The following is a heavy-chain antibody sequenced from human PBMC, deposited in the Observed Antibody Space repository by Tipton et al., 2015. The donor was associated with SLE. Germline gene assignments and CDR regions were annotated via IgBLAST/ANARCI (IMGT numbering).Heavy chain of an antibody. CDR2: LHYTGST. Sequence: TLSLTCIVSGGSTTTSRNYWGWLRQPPGQGLEWIASLHYTGSTYSNPSLKSRVIISVATSKSQFSLKLSSMTAADTAVYHCARGPAVYYYYMDVWGKGTTVTVSS. J-gene: IGHJ6*03. CDR3: ARGPAVYYYYMDV. V-gene: IGHV4-39*07. CDR1: GGSTTTSRNY. D-gene: IGHD2-2*01.